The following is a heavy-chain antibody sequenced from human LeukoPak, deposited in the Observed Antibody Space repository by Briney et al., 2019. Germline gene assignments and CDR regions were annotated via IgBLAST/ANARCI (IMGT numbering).Heavy chain of an antibody. CDR2: ISYDGSNK. D-gene: IGHD3-3*01. J-gene: IGHJ4*02. CDR3: AKDFPPDYY. Sequence: PGRSLRLSCAASGFTFSSYGMHWVRQAPGKGLEWVAVISYDGSNKYYADSVKGRFTISRDNSKNTLYLQMNSLRAEDTAVCYCAKDFPPDYYWGQGTLVTVSS. V-gene: IGHV3-30*18. CDR1: GFTFSSYG.